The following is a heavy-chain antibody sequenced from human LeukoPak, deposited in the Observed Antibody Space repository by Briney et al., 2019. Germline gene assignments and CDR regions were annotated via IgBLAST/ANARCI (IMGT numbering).Heavy chain of an antibody. Sequence: GGSLRLSCAASGFTFSSSEMNWVRQAPGKGLEWVSYISSSGSTIYYADSVRGRFTISRDNAKNSLYLQMNSLRAEDTAVYYCARDYEGYYGMDVWGQGTTVTVSS. V-gene: IGHV3-48*03. CDR3: ARDYEGYYGMDV. CDR1: GFTFSSSE. J-gene: IGHJ6*02. D-gene: IGHD3-16*01. CDR2: ISSSGSTI.